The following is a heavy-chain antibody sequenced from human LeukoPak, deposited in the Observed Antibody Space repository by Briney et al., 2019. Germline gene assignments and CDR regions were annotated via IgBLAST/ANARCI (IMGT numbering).Heavy chain of an antibody. CDR2: ISGSGDST. CDR1: GFTFRNYG. D-gene: IGHD6-19*01. Sequence: GGSLRLSCGASGFTFRNYGMSWVRQAPGKGLEWVSAISGSGDSTYYTDSVKGRFTISRDNSQNTLFLQMNSLRAEDTAVYYCAKQYSSDWNGLAEYFQHWGQGTLLTVSS. V-gene: IGHV3-23*01. J-gene: IGHJ1*01. CDR3: AKQYSSDWNGLAEYFQH.